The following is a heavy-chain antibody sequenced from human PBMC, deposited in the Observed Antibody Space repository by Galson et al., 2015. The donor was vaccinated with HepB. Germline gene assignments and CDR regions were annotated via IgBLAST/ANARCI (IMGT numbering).Heavy chain of an antibody. J-gene: IGHJ4*02. V-gene: IGHV3-21*01. D-gene: IGHD4-17*01. CDR3: VRLMTTDNQYFFDY. CDR2: ISHSSNYI. Sequence: SLRLSCAASGFTFSSYTMNWVRQAPGKGLEWVSSISHSSNYIYYADSLRGRFTISRDNAKKSLYLQMNSLRAEDTAVYYCVRLMTTDNQYFFDYWGQGTLVTVSS. CDR1: GFTFSSYT.